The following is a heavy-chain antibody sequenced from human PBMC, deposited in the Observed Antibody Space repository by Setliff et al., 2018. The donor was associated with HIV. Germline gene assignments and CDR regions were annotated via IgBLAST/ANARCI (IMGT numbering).Heavy chain of an antibody. CDR1: GGSISNYY. CDR3: ARGYSGYVGFTSMDV. CDR2: IYTSGST. Sequence: SETLSLTCTVPGGSISNYYWTWIRQPAGKGLEWIGRIYTSGSTNYNPSLKTRVTLSVDTSKNQFSLRLSSVTAADTAVYYCARGYSGYVGFTSMDVWGQGTTVTVSS. V-gene: IGHV4-4*07. J-gene: IGHJ6*02. D-gene: IGHD1-26*01.